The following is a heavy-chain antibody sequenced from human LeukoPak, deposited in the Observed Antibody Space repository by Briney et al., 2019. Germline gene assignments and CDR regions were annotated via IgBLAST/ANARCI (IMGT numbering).Heavy chain of an antibody. V-gene: IGHV3-23*01. CDR2: ISGSGGST. CDR1: GFTFSSYA. CDR3: AKGGYYYDSSGYYTRKPVDY. D-gene: IGHD3-22*01. J-gene: IGHJ4*02. Sequence: GGSLRLSCAASGFTFSSYAMSWVRQAPGKGLEWVSAISGSGGSTYYADSVKGRFTISRDNSKDTLYLQMNSLRAEDTAVYYCAKGGYYYDSSGYYTRKPVDYWGQGTLVTVSS.